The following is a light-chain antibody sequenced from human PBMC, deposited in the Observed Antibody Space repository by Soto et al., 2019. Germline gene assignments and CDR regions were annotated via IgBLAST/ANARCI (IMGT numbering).Light chain of an antibody. Sequence: QSVLTQPPSVSGAPGQRVTISCTGSSSNIGAGYDVHWYQQLPGTAPKLLIYGNSNRPSGVPDRFSGSKSGTSASLAITGFHAQDEADYYCQSYDSSLSVVFGGGTKLTVL. CDR2: GNS. CDR1: SSNIGAGYD. J-gene: IGLJ2*01. CDR3: QSYDSSLSVV. V-gene: IGLV1-40*01.